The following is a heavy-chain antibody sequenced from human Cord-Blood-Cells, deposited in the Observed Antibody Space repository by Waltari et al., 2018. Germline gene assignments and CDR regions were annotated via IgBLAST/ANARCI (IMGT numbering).Heavy chain of an antibody. CDR2: IYTSGST. Sequence: QVQLQESGPGLVKPSETLSLTCTVPGGPISSYYWSWIRQPAGKGLEWIGRIYTSGSTNYNPSLKSRVTMSVDTSKNQFSLRLSSVTAADTAVYYCARVHCSGGSCYSMFDYWGQGTLVTVSS. J-gene: IGHJ4*02. V-gene: IGHV4-4*07. CDR1: GGPISSYY. D-gene: IGHD2-15*01. CDR3: ARVHCSGGSCYSMFDY.